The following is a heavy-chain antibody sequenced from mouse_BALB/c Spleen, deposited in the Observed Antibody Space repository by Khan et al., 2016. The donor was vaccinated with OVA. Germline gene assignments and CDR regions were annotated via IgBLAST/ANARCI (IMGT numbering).Heavy chain of an antibody. Sequence: VQLQQSGPELVKPGASVKISCRASGYIFTDYILDWVKQSHGKTLEWIGYIFPNNGDIGYNQKFKTKATLNVDISSSTAYMELRSLTSEDSAVYYCVRSGYGSFAYWGQGTLVTVSA. CDR3: VRSGYGSFAY. J-gene: IGHJ3*01. V-gene: IGHV1S29*02. CDR1: GYIFTDYI. D-gene: IGHD1-2*01. CDR2: IFPNNGDI.